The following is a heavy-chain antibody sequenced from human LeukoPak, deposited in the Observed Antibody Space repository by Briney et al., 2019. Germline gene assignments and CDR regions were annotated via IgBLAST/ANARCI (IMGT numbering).Heavy chain of an antibody. D-gene: IGHD1-26*01. CDR2: IRYDGSNE. CDR3: AKDGRAAGASLYYFDY. CDR1: GFTFTRYD. V-gene: IGHV3-30*02. J-gene: IGHJ4*02. Sequence: RGSLRLSCAASGFTFTRYDMYWVRQAADKGLEWVASIRYDGSNEYYVDSVKGRFTISRDNSNNTLYLQMNSLRGDDTAVYYCAKDGRAAGASLYYFDYWGQGTLVTVSS.